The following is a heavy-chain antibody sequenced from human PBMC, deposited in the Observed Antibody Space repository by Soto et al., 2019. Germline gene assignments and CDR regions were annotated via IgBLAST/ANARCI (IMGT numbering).Heavy chain of an antibody. V-gene: IGHV1-46*01. J-gene: IGHJ5*02. Sequence: QVLLVQSGTEVEKPGASVKVSCKASGYTFTTHWMHWVRQAPGQGLEWMAVINPSRGHTIYAQNFQGRVTVTRDTSTNMVYMELSSLRADDPAVYYCARDQSAESSFYSYWWCDPWGQGTLVTVAS. CDR1: GYTFTTHW. CDR3: ARDQSAESSFYSYWWCDP. CDR2: INPSRGHT. D-gene: IGHD3-22*01.